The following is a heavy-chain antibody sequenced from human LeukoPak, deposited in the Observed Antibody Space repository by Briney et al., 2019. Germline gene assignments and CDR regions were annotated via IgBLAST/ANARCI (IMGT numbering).Heavy chain of an antibody. Sequence: ASVKVSCKASGGTLTAYAITWVRQAPGQGLEWMGRIIPILGIANYAQKFQGRVTITADKSTSTAYMELSSLRSEDTAVYYCARVEPDCSGGSCYFGYWGQGTLVTVSS. CDR2: IIPILGIA. CDR3: ARVEPDCSGGSCYFGY. V-gene: IGHV1-69*04. D-gene: IGHD2-15*01. J-gene: IGHJ4*02. CDR1: GGTLTAYA.